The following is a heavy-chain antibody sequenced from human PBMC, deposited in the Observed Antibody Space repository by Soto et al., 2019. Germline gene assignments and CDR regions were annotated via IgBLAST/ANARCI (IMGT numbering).Heavy chain of an antibody. CDR1: GASISSYY. J-gene: IGHJ5*02. V-gene: IGHV4-59*08. CDR3: ASTCLKYGDSASPPTTFTP. D-gene: IGHD7-27*01. Sequence: SETLSLTCTVSGASISSYYWSWIRQSPEKGLEWIAYISHSATTNYNPSLKSRVTISVDTSKNQFSLRLTSVTAADTGIYYCASTCLKYGDSASPPTTFTPGGSGTLVTAS. CDR2: ISHSATT.